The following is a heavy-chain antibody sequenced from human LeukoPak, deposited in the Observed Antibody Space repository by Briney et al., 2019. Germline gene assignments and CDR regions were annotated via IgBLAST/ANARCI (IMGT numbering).Heavy chain of an antibody. CDR1: GGSISSYY. D-gene: IGHD5-18*01. V-gene: IGHV3-30*03. Sequence: LSLTCTVSGGSISSYYWSWIRQPPGKGLEWVAVISYDGSNKYYADSVKGRFTISRDNSKNTLYLQMNSLRAEDTAVYYCARDARGYSYGYLGYWGQGTLVTVSS. CDR3: ARDARGYSYGYLGY. J-gene: IGHJ4*02. CDR2: ISYDGSNK.